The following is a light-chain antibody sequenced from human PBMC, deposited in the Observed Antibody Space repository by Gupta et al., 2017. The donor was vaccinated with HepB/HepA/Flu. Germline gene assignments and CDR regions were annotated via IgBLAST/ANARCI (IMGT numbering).Light chain of an antibody. J-gene: IGLJ1*01. CDR2: NDD. Sequence: QPVLTQPPSASGTPGQRVAISCSGSSSNVGRDNVYWYRQLPGTAPKLLIYNDDRRPSGVPDRFSGSKSGTSASLAISGLRSEDEADYYCAAWDNSLSAEVFGTGTWVTVL. CDR1: SSNVGRDN. V-gene: IGLV1-47*02. CDR3: AAWDNSLSAEV.